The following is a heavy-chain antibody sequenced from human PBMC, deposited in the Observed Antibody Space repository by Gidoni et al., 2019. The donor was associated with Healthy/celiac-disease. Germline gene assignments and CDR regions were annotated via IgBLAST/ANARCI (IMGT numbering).Heavy chain of an antibody. J-gene: IGHJ6*02. D-gene: IGHD3-9*01. CDR2: ISSSSSYI. Sequence: EVQLVESGGGLVKPGGSLRLSCAASGFTFSSYSMTWVRQAPGKRLEWVSSISSSSSYIYYADSVKGRFTISRDNAKNSLYLQMNSLRAEDTAVYYCARAYYDILTGYTDYYYGMDVWGQGTTVTVSS. CDR1: GFTFSSYS. CDR3: ARAYYDILTGYTDYYYGMDV. V-gene: IGHV3-21*01.